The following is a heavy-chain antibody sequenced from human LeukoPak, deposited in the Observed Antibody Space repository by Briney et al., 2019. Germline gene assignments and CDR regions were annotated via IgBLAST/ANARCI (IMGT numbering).Heavy chain of an antibody. D-gene: IGHD2-2*01. CDR1: GGSISSGGHY. J-gene: IGHJ5*02. Sequence: SETLSLTCTVSGGSISSGGHYWSWIRQHPGKGLEWIGYIYYSGSTYYNPSLKSRVTISVDTSKNQFSLKLSSVTVADTAVYYCARLGYCTSTSCYVTWFDPWGQGTLVTVSS. V-gene: IGHV4-31*03. CDR3: ARLGYCTSTSCYVTWFDP. CDR2: IYYSGST.